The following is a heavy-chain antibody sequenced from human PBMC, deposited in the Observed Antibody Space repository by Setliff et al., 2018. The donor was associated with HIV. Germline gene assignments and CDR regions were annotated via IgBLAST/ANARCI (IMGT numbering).Heavy chain of an antibody. V-gene: IGHV4-39*01. CDR3: ARVPVPGANWFDP. CDR2: VSQSGST. J-gene: IGHJ5*02. Sequence: PSETLSLTCSVSGVSINRTDHYWGWIRQSPGKSLEWIGSVSQSGSTYYNPSLKSRITISVDRSKNLFSLKLISVTAADQGVYYCARVPVPGANWFDPWGLGTLVT. CDR1: GVSINRTDHY.